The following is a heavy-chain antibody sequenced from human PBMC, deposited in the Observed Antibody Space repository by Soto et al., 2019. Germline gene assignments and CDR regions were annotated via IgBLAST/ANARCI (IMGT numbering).Heavy chain of an antibody. CDR3: ASKYKSSWYVGPLDH. CDR1: GDSISSSRYF. D-gene: IGHD6-13*01. Sequence: TLSLTCTVSGDSISSSRYFWGWIRQPPGRGLEWIGSIYYGGSTYYNPSLKSRATISVDTSKNQFSLKLSSVTAADTAVYYCASKYKSSWYVGPLDHWGQGTLVTV. J-gene: IGHJ4*02. CDR2: IYYGGST. V-gene: IGHV4-39*01.